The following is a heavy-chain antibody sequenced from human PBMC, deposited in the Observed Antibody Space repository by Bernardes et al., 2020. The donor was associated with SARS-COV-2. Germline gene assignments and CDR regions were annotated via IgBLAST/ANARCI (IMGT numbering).Heavy chain of an antibody. J-gene: IGHJ4*02. D-gene: IGHD7-27*01. Sequence: ASVKVSCRASGYTFTDYYMHWVRQAPGPGLEWLGWITPKTGGTTYAQKFQGWVTLTRDTSMSTAYMEVSRLRSDDTAVYYCARETGDRGERYFDYWGQGTLVTVSS. CDR2: ITPKTGGT. V-gene: IGHV1-2*04. CDR3: ARETGDRGERYFDY. CDR1: GYTFTDYY.